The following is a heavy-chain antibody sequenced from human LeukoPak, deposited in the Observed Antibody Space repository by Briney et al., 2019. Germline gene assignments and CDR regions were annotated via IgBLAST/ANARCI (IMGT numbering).Heavy chain of an antibody. Sequence: ASVKVSCKASGYTFTSYNMHWVRQAPGQGLEWMGTINPSGYRANFAQKFQGRVTMTSDTSTSTVYMELSSLRSEDTAVYYCARLTSTSWYECFDYWGQGTLVTVSS. J-gene: IGHJ4*02. V-gene: IGHV1-46*01. CDR1: GYTFTSYN. D-gene: IGHD6-13*01. CDR2: INPSGYRA. CDR3: ARLTSTSWYECFDY.